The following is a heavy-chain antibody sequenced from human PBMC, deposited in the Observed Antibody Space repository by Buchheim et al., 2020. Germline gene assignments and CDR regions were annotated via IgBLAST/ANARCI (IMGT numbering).Heavy chain of an antibody. Sequence: QVQLVDSGGGVVQPGRSLRLSCAASGITFSSYPMHWVRQAPGKGLEWVAAISNDGSNKYYADSVKGRFTISRDNSKNTLYLQMDGLRAEDTAVYYCARDKYSEYNSGGYQQFDYWGQGTL. CDR1: GITFSSYP. CDR2: ISNDGSNK. V-gene: IGHV3-30-3*01. CDR3: ARDKYSEYNSGGYQQFDY. D-gene: IGHD6-19*01. J-gene: IGHJ4*02.